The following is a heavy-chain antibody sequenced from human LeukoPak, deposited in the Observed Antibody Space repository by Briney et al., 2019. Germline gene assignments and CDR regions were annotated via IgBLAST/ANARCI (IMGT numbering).Heavy chain of an antibody. D-gene: IGHD3-10*01. CDR2: INEDGTSA. CDR1: GFGFSVYW. V-gene: IGHV3-74*01. CDR3: KAGGSGSYFYYYIDV. Sequence: GGSLRLSCAASGFGFSVYWMHWVRQAPGKGLVWVAHINEDGTSASHADSAKGRFTISRDNAKNTLYLQMNSLTVEDTAVYCAKAGGSGSYFYYYIDVWGKGTTVTVSS. J-gene: IGHJ6*03.